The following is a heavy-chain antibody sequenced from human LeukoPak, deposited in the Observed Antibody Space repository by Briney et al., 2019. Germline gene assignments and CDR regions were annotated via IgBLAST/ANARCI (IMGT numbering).Heavy chain of an antibody. Sequence: PGGCLRLSCAVSGFSLSIFWTNWVRQPPGEGRGWVANINQDGSDNFYVESVKGRFTISRDNAKNSVYLQMNSLRAEDTAVYFCARDHTVAGIVFDSWGQGARVTVSS. CDR2: INQDGSDN. D-gene: IGHD6-19*01. J-gene: IGHJ4*02. V-gene: IGHV3-7*01. CDR1: GFSLSIFW. CDR3: ARDHTVAGIVFDS.